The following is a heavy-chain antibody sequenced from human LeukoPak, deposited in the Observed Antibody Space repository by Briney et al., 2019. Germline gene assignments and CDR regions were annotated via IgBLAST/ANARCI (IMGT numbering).Heavy chain of an antibody. V-gene: IGHV4-4*07. CDR2: IYTSGST. D-gene: IGHD3-22*01. CDR1: GGSISSYY. J-gene: IGHJ5*02. CDR3: AAYYYDSSGYYYELDP. Sequence: SETLSLTCTVSGGSISSYYWSWIRQPAGKGLEWIGCIYTSGSTNYNPSLKSRVTMSVDTSKNQFSLKLSSVTAADTAVYYCAAYYYDSSGYYYELDPWGQGTLVTVSS.